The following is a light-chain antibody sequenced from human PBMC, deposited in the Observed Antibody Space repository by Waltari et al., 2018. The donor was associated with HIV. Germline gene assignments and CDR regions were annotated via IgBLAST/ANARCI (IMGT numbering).Light chain of an antibody. Sequence: NFMLTQPHSVSESPGKTVTISCTRSSGSIGRAYVPWYQHRPGSAPSLVIYEDNQRPSGVPGRFSGSIDTSSNSASLTISGLEPEDEAYYYCQSCYNTYRVFGGGTKLTVL. CDR3: QSCYNTYRV. CDR1: SGSIGRAY. J-gene: IGLJ3*02. CDR2: EDN. V-gene: IGLV6-57*03.